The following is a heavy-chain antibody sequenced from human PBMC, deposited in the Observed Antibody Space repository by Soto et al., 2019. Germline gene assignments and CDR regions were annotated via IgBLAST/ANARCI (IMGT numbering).Heavy chain of an antibody. Sequence: LSNTSAEFTVGSYSMHRVLQATGKGLEWVGRIKTKTDVGATEYAAAVKGRFTISRDDSKHTVYLHMNSLKTEDTALYYCATEDIAMELVVVYFDYWGQGTRVTGPS. D-gene: IGHD1-7*01. J-gene: IGHJ4*02. CDR3: ATEDIAMELVVVYFDY. V-gene: IGHV3-15*01. CDR1: EFTVGSYS. CDR2: IKTKTDVGAT.